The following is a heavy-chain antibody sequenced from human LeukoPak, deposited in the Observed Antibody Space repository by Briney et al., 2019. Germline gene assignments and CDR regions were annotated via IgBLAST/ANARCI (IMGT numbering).Heavy chain of an antibody. J-gene: IGHJ5*02. V-gene: IGHV4/OR15-8*02. CDR3: SRGGTTVTPGLLWFDP. CDR2: ISLAGQT. D-gene: IGHD4-17*01. Sequence: SETLSLTCGVSGGSISGTNWWSWVRQPPGQGLEWIGEISLAGQTNYNPSLNGRVTMSLDKSSNQLSLNLTSVTAADTATYYCSRGGTTVTPGLLWFDPWGQGTLVTVSS. CDR1: GGSISGTNW.